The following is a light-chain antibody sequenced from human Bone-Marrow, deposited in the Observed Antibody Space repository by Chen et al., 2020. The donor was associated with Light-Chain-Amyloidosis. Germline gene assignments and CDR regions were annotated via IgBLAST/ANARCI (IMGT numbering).Light chain of an antibody. CDR1: VLPKQY. J-gene: IGLJ1*01. CDR3: QSTSSRDTSYF. Sequence: SSELTQPPSVSVSPGQTASISCSGHVLPKQYVYWYQQKPGQAPVLVLYRNTERPSWIPERFSGSSPGSTVPLTIRGVQAEDEADYYCQSTSSRDTSYFFGGGTKVTVL. CDR2: RNT. V-gene: IGLV3-25*03.